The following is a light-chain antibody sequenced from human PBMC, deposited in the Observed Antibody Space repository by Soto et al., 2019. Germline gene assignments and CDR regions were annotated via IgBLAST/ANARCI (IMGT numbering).Light chain of an antibody. CDR2: AAS. Sequence: DIQMTQSPSSLSASVGDRVTITCRASQGISNYLAWYQQKPGKVPKLLIYAASTLQSGVPPRFSGSGSGTDFNLTISSLQPEDVATYYCQKYNSAPLTFGGGTKVEIK. CDR1: QGISNY. V-gene: IGKV1-27*01. J-gene: IGKJ4*01. CDR3: QKYNSAPLT.